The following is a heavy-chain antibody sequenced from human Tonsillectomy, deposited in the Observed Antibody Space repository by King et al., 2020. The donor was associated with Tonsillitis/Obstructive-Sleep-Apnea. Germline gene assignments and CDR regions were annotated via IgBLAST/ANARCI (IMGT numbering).Heavy chain of an antibody. CDR3: ARRDRTYFDH. J-gene: IGHJ4*02. Sequence: VQLVESGGGVVQPGRSLRLSCAASGFTFSLYGIHWVRRAPGKGLEWVAVIWNDGSKQFYADSVKGRFSISRDNTKNTVYLQMNNLRADDTAVYFGARRDRTYFDHWGQGSLVSVSP. D-gene: IGHD5-24*01. CDR1: GFTFSLYG. CDR2: IWNDGSKQ. V-gene: IGHV3-33*01.